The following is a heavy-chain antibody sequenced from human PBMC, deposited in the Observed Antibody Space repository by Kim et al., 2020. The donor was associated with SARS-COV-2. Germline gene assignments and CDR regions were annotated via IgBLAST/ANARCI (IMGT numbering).Heavy chain of an antibody. D-gene: IGHD3-9*01. J-gene: IGHJ6*04. CDR1: GFTFSSYG. CDR3: ARDIGLRYFATPPGGMDV. V-gene: IGHV3-33*01. CDR2: IWYDGSNK. Sequence: GGSLRLSCAASGFTFSSYGLHWVRQAPGKGLEWVAVIWYDGSNKYYADSVKRRFTISRDNSKNMLYLQMNSPRAEDTAVYYCARDIGLRYFATPPGGMDVWGKGTTVTVSS.